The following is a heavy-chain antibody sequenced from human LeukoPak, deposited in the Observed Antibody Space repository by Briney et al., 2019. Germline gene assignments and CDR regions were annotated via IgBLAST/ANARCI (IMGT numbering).Heavy chain of an antibody. Sequence: VASVKVSCKVSGYTLTELSMHWVRQAPGKGLEWMGGFDPEDGETIYAQKFQGRVTMTEDTSTDTAYMELSSLRSEDTAVYYCARGRIAVAGTLYYYYGMDVWGQGTTVTVSS. CDR2: FDPEDGET. J-gene: IGHJ6*02. CDR1: GYTLTELS. D-gene: IGHD6-19*01. V-gene: IGHV1-24*01. CDR3: ARGRIAVAGTLYYYYGMDV.